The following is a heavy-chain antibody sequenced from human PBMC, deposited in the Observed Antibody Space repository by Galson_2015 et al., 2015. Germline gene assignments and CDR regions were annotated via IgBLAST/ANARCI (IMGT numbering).Heavy chain of an antibody. CDR3: ARETAADALDY. V-gene: IGHV3-30-3*01. CDR1: GFSFSSYA. Sequence: SLRLSCAASGFSFSSYAMHWVRQAPGKGLEWVAIISYDVTIKYYADSVKGRFTISRDNSKNTLYLQMNSLRPEDTAVYSCARETAADALDYWGQGTLVTVSS. CDR2: ISYDVTIK. J-gene: IGHJ4*02. D-gene: IGHD6-13*01.